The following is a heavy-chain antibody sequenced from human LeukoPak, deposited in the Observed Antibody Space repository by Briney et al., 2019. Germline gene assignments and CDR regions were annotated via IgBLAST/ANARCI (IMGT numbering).Heavy chain of an antibody. CDR3: ARALHSGYDSSWFDP. CDR1: GGTFSSYA. CDR2: IIPIFGTA. V-gene: IGHV1-69*05. J-gene: IGHJ5*02. D-gene: IGHD5-12*01. Sequence: SVKVSCRASGGTFSSYAISWVLQAPGQGLEWMGGIIPIFGTASYAQKFQGRVTITTDESTSTAYMELSSLRSEDTAVYYCARALHSGYDSSWFDPWGQGTLVTVSS.